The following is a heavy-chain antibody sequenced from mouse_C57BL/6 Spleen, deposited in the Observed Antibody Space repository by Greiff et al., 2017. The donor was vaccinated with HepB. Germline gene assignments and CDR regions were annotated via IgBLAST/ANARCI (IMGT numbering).Heavy chain of an antibody. CDR2: IDPSDSET. CDR3: ARFITTVTGYYYAMDY. V-gene: IGHV1-52*01. CDR1: GYTFTSYW. Sequence: QVQLQQPGAELVRPGSSVKLSCKASGYTFTSYWMHWVKQRPIQGLEWIGNIDPSDSETHYNQKFKDKATLTVDKSSSTAYMQLSSLTSEDSAVYYCARFITTVTGYYYAMDYWGQGTSVTVSS. J-gene: IGHJ4*01. D-gene: IGHD1-1*01.